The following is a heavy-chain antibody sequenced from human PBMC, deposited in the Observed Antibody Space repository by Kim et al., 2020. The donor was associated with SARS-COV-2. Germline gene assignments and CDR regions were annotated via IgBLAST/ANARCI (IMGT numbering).Heavy chain of an antibody. J-gene: IGHJ4*02. D-gene: IGHD3-22*01. CDR3: ARAPRPYDSSGYYYAKYYFDY. CDR1: GGSISSGGYY. Sequence: SETLSLTCTVSGGSISSGGYYWSWIRQHPGKGLEWIGYIYYSGSTYYNPSLKSRVTISVDTSKNQFSLKLSSVTAADTAVYYCARAPRPYDSSGYYYAKYYFDYWGQGTLVTVSS. V-gene: IGHV4-31*03. CDR2: IYYSGST.